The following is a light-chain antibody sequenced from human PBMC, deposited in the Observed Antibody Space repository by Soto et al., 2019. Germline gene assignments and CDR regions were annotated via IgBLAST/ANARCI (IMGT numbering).Light chain of an antibody. V-gene: IGKV3-11*01. CDR3: QQRDDWPPWT. CDR1: QSVSSY. CDR2: DAS. Sequence: EIVLTQSPGTLSLSPGERATLSCRASQSVSSYLAWYQQKPGQAPRLLIYDASNRATGIPARFSGSGSGTDFTLTISNLQPEDFAVYYCQQRDDWPPWTFGQGTKVDI. J-gene: IGKJ1*01.